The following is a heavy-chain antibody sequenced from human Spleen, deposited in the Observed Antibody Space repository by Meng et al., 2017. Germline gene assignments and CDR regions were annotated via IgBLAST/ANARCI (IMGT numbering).Heavy chain of an antibody. D-gene: IGHD1-26*01. CDR1: GYTFPDYW. CDR2: INPKSGDT. CDR3: ARSNIVGAETAGVDAFDI. Sequence: ASVKVSCKASGYTFPDYWLHWVRRAPGQGLEWMGRINPKSGDTHYAQRFQGRVTMTGDTSISTAYMELSGLRSDDTAMYYCARSNIVGAETAGVDAFDIWGQGTMVTVSS. J-gene: IGHJ3*02. V-gene: IGHV1-2*06.